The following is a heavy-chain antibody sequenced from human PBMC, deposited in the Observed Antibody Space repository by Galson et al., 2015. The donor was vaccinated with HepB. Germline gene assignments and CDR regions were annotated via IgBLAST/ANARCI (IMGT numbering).Heavy chain of an antibody. J-gene: IGHJ6*04. CDR2: IRPIIGIA. V-gene: IGHV1-69*02. CDR1: GRTFSSYT. D-gene: IGHD3-10*01. Sequence: SVKVSCKASGRTFSSYTISWVRQAPGKGLEWMGRIRPIIGIANYAQKFQGRVTITADKSTSSAYMDLSSLRYEETAVYYCARGYYCSGSIYYYYYGMDVWGKGTTVTVSS. CDR3: ARGYYCSGSIYYYYYGMDV.